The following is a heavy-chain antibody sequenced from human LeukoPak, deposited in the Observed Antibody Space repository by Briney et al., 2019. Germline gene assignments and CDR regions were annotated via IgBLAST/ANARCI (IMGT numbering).Heavy chain of an antibody. J-gene: IGHJ5*02. V-gene: IGHV4-59*11. CDR2: IYYSGST. D-gene: IGHD6-6*01. Sequence: SETLSLTCTVSGGSISSHYWSWIRQPPGKGLEWIGYIYYSGSTNYNPSLKSRVTISVDTSKNQFSLKLSSVTAADTAVYYCARGGIAARPEAYWFDPWGQGILVTVSS. CDR3: ARGGIAARPEAYWFDP. CDR1: GGSISSHY.